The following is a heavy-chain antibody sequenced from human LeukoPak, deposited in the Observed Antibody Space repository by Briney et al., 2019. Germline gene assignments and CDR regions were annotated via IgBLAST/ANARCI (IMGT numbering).Heavy chain of an antibody. V-gene: IGHV3-30*03. J-gene: IGHJ4*02. D-gene: IGHD1-14*01. Sequence: DPGGSLRLSCAASGFTFSSYGMHWVRQAPGKGLEWVALISYDGSNKYHADSVKGRFTISRDNSNNTLYLQMNSLRAEDTAVYYCARDNIKDYWGQGTLVTVSS. CDR1: GFTFSSYG. CDR3: ARDNIKDY. CDR2: ISYDGSNK.